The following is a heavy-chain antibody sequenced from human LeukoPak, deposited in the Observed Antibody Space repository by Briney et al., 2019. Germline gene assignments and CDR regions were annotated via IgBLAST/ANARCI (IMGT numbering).Heavy chain of an antibody. V-gene: IGHV1-18*01. Sequence: ASVKVSCKASGYTFTSYGISWVRQAPGQGLEWMGWISAYNGNTNYAQKLQGRVTMTTDTSTSAAYMELRSLRSEDTAVYYCATGLGGKRDYYMDVWGKGTTVTVSS. CDR3: ATGLGGKRDYYMDV. J-gene: IGHJ6*03. CDR1: GYTFTSYG. D-gene: IGHD4-23*01. CDR2: ISAYNGNT.